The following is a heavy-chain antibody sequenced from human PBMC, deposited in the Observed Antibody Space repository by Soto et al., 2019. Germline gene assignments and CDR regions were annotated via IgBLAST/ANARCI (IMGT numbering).Heavy chain of an antibody. D-gene: IGHD1-26*01. CDR3: ARDQGATTAFDY. Sequence: ASVKVSCKASGYTFRSYGVSWVRQAPGQGLERMGWISAYNGNTNYAQKLQGRVTMTTDTSTTTAYMELRSLRSDDTAVYYCARDQGATTAFDYWGQGTLVTVSS. J-gene: IGHJ4*02. CDR2: ISAYNGNT. CDR1: GYTFRSYG. V-gene: IGHV1-18*04.